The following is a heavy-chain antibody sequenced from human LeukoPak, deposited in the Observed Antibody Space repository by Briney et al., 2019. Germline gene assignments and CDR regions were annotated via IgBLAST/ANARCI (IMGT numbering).Heavy chain of an antibody. D-gene: IGHD4-17*01. V-gene: IGHV4-59*08. CDR1: GGSFSSYY. J-gene: IGHJ6*03. Sequence: SETLSLTCNVSGGSFSSYYWSWVRQPPGKGLEWIGYIYYTGSTNYNPSLKSRVTISVDTSKNQFSLKLSSVTAADTAVYYCARQKRYGDYYYYYYMDVWGKGTTVTISS. CDR3: ARQKRYGDYYYYYYMDV. CDR2: IYYTGST.